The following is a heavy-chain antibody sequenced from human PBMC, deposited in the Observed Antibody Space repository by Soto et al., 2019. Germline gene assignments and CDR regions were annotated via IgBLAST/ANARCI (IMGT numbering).Heavy chain of an antibody. CDR2: IHHSGST. D-gene: IGHD2-8*01. CDR1: GGSITSYY. J-gene: IGHJ6*02. Sequence: LETLSLTCTVSGGSITSYYWTWIRQPPGKGLEWIGYIHHSGSTNYNPSLKNRVTISVDTTKNQLSLNLSSVTAADTAVYYCARGIKYDYYYYYGLDVWGQGTTVTVSS. CDR3: ARGIKYDYYYYYGLDV. V-gene: IGHV4-59*13.